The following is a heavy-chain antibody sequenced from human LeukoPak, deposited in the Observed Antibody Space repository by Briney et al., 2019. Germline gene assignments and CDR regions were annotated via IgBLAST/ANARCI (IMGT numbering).Heavy chain of an antibody. Sequence: AGGSLRLSCAASGFTFSSYAMSWVRQAPGKGLEWVSAISGSGGSTYYADSVKGRFTISRDNSKNTLYLQMNSLRAEDTAVYYCAKIGYFDWLFSPVDLWGQGTLVTVSS. CDR3: AKIGYFDWLFSPVDL. D-gene: IGHD3-9*01. V-gene: IGHV3-23*01. J-gene: IGHJ5*02. CDR1: GFTFSSYA. CDR2: ISGSGGST.